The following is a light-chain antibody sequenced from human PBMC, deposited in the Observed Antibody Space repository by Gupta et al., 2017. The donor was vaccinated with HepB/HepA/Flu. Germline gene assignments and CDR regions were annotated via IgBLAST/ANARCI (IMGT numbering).Light chain of an antibody. V-gene: IGLV2-14*01. J-gene: IGLJ2*01. CDR3: SSFTSSNTLVI. Sequence: QSALTQPASVSGSPGQSITISCTGTSSDVGGYNSVSWYQQHPGKAPKLLIYDVSNRPSGVSNRFSGSKSGTTASLTISGLQAEDEADYYCSSFTSSNTLVIFGGGTRLTVL. CDR1: SSDVGGYNS. CDR2: DVS.